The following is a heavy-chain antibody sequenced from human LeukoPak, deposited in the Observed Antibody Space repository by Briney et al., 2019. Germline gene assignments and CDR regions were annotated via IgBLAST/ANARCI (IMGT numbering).Heavy chain of an antibody. Sequence: GGSLRLSCAASGFTFSDYYISWIRQAPGKGLEWVSYISSSGSTIYYADSVKGRFTISRDNAKNSLYLQMNSLRAEDTAVYYCARDLYGSGSYYNPGVGYWGQGTLVTVSS. CDR3: ARDLYGSGSYYNPGVGY. D-gene: IGHD3-10*01. J-gene: IGHJ4*02. CDR2: ISSSGSTI. V-gene: IGHV3-11*01. CDR1: GFTFSDYY.